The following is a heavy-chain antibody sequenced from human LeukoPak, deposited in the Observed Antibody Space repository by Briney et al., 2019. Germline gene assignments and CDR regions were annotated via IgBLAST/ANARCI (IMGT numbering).Heavy chain of an antibody. V-gene: IGHV3-7*01. J-gene: IGHJ4*02. D-gene: IGHD3-16*01. CDR1: RFTFSRFW. CDR2: IKEDGSEK. Sequence: GESLPLSCVVPRFTFSRFWMAWVRQAPGKGPEWVAQIKEDGSEKYYMDFVEGRFTISRDNAKNSLYLQMNSLRAEDTAVYYCAKDYGGGYFDYWGQGTLVTVSS. CDR3: AKDYGGGYFDY.